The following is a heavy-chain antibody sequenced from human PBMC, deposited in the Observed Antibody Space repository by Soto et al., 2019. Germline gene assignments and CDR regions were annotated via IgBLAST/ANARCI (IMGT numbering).Heavy chain of an antibody. J-gene: IGHJ4*02. D-gene: IGHD5-12*01. CDR3: ASSGYSGYDGRYFDY. CDR2: ISAYNGNT. V-gene: IGHV1-18*01. Sequence: ASVKVSCKASGYTFTSYGISWVRQAPGQGLEWMGWISAYNGNTNYAQKLQGRVTMTTDTSTSTAYMELRSLRSDDTAVYYCASSGYSGYDGRYFDYWGQGTLVNVSS. CDR1: GYTFTSYG.